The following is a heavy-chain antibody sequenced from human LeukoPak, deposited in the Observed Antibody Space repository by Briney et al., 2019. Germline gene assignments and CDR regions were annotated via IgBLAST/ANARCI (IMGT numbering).Heavy chain of an antibody. V-gene: IGHV4-59*12. D-gene: IGHD3-9*01. J-gene: IGHJ4*02. CDR2: IYYSGST. CDR3: ARADILTGYSVVY. Sequence: MTSETLSLTCTVSGGSISSYYWSWIRQPPGKGLEWIGYIYYSGSTNYNPSLKSRVTISVDTSKNQFSLKLSSVTAADTAVYYCARADILTGYSVVYWGQGTLVTVSS. CDR1: GGSISSYY.